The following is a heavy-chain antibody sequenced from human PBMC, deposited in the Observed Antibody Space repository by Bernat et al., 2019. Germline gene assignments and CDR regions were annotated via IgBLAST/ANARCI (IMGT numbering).Heavy chain of an antibody. D-gene: IGHD3-9*01. CDR2: ISSSSTYI. CDR1: GFTFSSYS. V-gene: IGHV3-21*01. Sequence: EVQLVESGGGLVRPGGSLRLSCAASGFTFSSYSMNWVRQAPGEGLEWVSSISSSSTYIYYADSVMGRSTISRDNAKNSLYLQMSSLRAEDTAVYYCARNYDVLSGYYNAFDIWGQGTMVTVSS. J-gene: IGHJ3*02. CDR3: ARNYDVLSGYYNAFDI.